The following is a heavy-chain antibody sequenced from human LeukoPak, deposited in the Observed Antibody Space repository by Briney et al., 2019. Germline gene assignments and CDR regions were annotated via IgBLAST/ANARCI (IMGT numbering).Heavy chain of an antibody. CDR1: GDSISSSSYY. Sequence: SETLSLTCTVSGDSISSSSYYWDWIRQPPGRGLEWIGTIYYSGSTYYNPSLKSRVTISVDTSKNQFSLKLSSVTAADTAVYYCARTNQISETAFDIWGQGTMVIVSS. CDR3: ARTNQISETAFDI. V-gene: IGHV4-39*07. CDR2: IYYSGST. D-gene: IGHD1-14*01. J-gene: IGHJ3*02.